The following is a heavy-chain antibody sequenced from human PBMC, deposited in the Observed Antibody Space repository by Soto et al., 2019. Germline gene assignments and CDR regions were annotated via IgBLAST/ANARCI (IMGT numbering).Heavy chain of an antibody. CDR3: ARDGPDYSNSGFGP. CDR2: TYYRSKWYN. V-gene: IGHV6-1*01. J-gene: IGHJ5*02. CDR1: GDTVSSNSAA. Sequence: SQTLSLTCAISGDTVSSNSAAWNWIRQSPSRGLEWLGRTYYRSKWYNDYAIAVESRITINPDTSKNQFSLQLNSVTPEDTAVYYCARDGPDYSNSGFGPWGQGTLVTVSS. D-gene: IGHD4-4*01.